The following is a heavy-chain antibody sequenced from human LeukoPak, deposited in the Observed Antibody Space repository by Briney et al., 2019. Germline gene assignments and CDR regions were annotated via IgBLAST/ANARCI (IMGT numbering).Heavy chain of an antibody. CDR1: GGSISSYY. V-gene: IGHV4-59*08. D-gene: IGHD3-9*01. Sequence: TSETLSLTCTVSGGSISSYYWSWIRQPPGKGLEWIGYIYYSGSTNYNPSPKSRVTISVDTSKNQFSLKLSSVTAADTAVYYCARGTYDILTGYYFDYWGQGTLVTVSS. CDR2: IYYSGST. J-gene: IGHJ4*02. CDR3: ARGTYDILTGYYFDY.